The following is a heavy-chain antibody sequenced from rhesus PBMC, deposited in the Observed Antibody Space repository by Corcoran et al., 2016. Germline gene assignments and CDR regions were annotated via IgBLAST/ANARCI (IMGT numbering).Heavy chain of an antibody. Sequence: QVQLQESGPGVVKPSETLSLTCAVSGGSISDSYRWSWIRQPPGKGRGWIGYTYGSRTTTNYNPSRKIRVTISKDTAKNQFSLKLSSVAAADTAVYYCARGGWSDYYEDGLDSWGQGVVVTVSS. CDR3: ARGGWSDYYEDGLDS. CDR1: GGSISDSYR. D-gene: IGHD3-22*01. CDR2: TYGSRTTT. V-gene: IGHV4S10*01. J-gene: IGHJ6*01.